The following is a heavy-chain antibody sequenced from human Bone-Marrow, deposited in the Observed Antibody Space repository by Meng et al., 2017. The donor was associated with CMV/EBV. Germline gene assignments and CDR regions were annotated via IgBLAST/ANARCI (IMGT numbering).Heavy chain of an antibody. J-gene: IGHJ4*02. CDR1: GGSITSRSHY. D-gene: IGHD6-13*01. V-gene: IGHV4-39*01. CDR3: ARRALIAAAGTFDY. CDR2: MYYSGST. Sequence: SETLSLTCTVSGGSITSRSHYWGWIRQPPGKGLEWIGNMYYSGSTFYSPPLKSRVTISVDTSKNQFSLKLSSVTAADTAVYYCARRALIAAAGTFDYWGQGTLVTVSS.